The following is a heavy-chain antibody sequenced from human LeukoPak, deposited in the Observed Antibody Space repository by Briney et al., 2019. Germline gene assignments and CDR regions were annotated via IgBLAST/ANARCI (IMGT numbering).Heavy chain of an antibody. J-gene: IGHJ3*02. CDR1: GGSITDYY. Sequence: PSETPSLTCTVSGGSITDYYWGWIRQPPGKGLEWIGYDYYSGSSNYNPSLKSRVTISVDTSKNQFSLKMSSVTAADTAVYYCARDLKLDGSSGYYAFDIWGQGTMVTVSS. CDR2: DYYSGSS. CDR3: ARDLKLDGSSGYYAFDI. D-gene: IGHD3-22*01. V-gene: IGHV4-59*01.